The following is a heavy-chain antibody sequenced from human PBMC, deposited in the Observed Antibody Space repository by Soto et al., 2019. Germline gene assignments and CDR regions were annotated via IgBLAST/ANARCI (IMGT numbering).Heavy chain of an antibody. V-gene: IGHV3-21*01. CDR2: ISSSSSYI. CDR1: GFTFSSYS. J-gene: IGHJ6*03. Sequence: EVQLVESGGGLVKPGGSLRLSCAASGFTFSSYSMNWVRQAPGKGLEWVSSISSSSSYIYYADSVKGLFTISRDNAKNSLYLQMNSLRAEDTAVYYCARPGHYYYYYMDVWGKGTTVTVSS. CDR3: ARPGHYYYYYMDV.